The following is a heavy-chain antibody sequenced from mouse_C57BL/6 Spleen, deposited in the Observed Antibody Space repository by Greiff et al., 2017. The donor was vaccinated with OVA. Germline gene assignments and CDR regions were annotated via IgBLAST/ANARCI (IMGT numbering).Heavy chain of an antibody. CDR2: IYPGSGST. V-gene: IGHV1-55*01. CDR1: GYTFTSYW. Sequence: QVQLQQPGAELVKPGASVKMSCNASGYTFTSYWITWVKQRPGQGLEWIGDIYPGSGSTNYNEKFKSKATLTVDTSSSTAYMQLSSLTSEDSAVYYCARSNDYDGYFDVWGTGTTVTVSS. D-gene: IGHD2-4*01. CDR3: ARSNDYDGYFDV. J-gene: IGHJ1*03.